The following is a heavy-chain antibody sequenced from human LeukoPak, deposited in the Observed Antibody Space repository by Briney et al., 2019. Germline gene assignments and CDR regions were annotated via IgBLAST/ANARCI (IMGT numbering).Heavy chain of an antibody. V-gene: IGHV4-34*01. CDR2: INHSGRT. CDR3: GIQGYYDSSGYYRSFDY. CDR1: GGSFSGYY. Sequence: SETLSLTCAVYGGSFSGYYWSWIRQPPGKGLEWIGEINHSGRTNYNRSLKSRVTISVHSSKTQLSLKLSSVSAAGTAVYYCGIQGYYDSSGYYRSFDYWGQGTLVTVSS. J-gene: IGHJ4*02. D-gene: IGHD3-22*01.